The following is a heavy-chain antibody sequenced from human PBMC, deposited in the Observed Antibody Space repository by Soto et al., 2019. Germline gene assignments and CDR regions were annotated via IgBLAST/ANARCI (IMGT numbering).Heavy chain of an antibody. Sequence: PGGSLRLSCVRSGFSFIDPAFHWVRQAPGKGLDWVAHIIFDGTKKYYADSVKGRFTISRDNSKNTLYLQMNSLRAEDSAVYYCARSNGYNRLGYCRKGPPVTVSS. D-gene: IGHD5-12*01. CDR3: ARSNGYNRLGY. J-gene: IGHJ4*02. CDR2: IIFDGTKK. CDR1: GFSFIDPA. V-gene: IGHV3-30-3*01.